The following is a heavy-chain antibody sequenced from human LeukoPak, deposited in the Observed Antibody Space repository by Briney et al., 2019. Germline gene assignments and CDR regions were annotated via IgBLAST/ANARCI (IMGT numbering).Heavy chain of an antibody. J-gene: IGHJ4*02. CDR1: GGSISSGDYY. CDR3: ARVLPERGPYWYYGSGSYYKGVD. V-gene: IGHV4-30-4*01. CDR2: IYYSGST. D-gene: IGHD3-10*01. Sequence: SETLSLTCTVSGGSISSGDYYWSWIRQPPGKGLEWIGYIYYSGSTYYNPSLKSRVTISVDTSKNQFSLKLSSVTAADTAVYYCARVLPERGPYWYYGSGSYYKGVDWGQGTLVTVSS.